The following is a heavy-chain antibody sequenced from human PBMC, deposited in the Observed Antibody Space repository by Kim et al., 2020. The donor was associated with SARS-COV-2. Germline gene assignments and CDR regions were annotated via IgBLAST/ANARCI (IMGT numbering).Heavy chain of an antibody. V-gene: IGHV1-3*01. CDR2: INAGNGKT. D-gene: IGHD6-13*01. CDR3: ARAYSSSWYFDY. Sequence: ASVKVSCKASGYTFTSYAMHWVRQAPGQRLEWMGWINAGNGKTKYSQKFQGRVTITRDTSASTAYMELSSLRSEDTAVYYCARAYSSSWYFDYWGQGTLVTVSS. CDR1: GYTFTSYA. J-gene: IGHJ4*02.